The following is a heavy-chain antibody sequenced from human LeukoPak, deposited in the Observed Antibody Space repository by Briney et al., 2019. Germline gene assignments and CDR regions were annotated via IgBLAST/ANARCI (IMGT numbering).Heavy chain of an antibody. J-gene: IGHJ5*02. Sequence: ASVKVSCKASGYTFSDYYMHWVRQTPGQGLEWMGWINPDTGVTNYAQKFQGRVTMTRDTSINTAYMELSRLRSDDTAVYYCAREGDVVADVNWFDPWGQGTLVTVSS. D-gene: IGHD2-2*01. CDR3: AREGDVVADVNWFDP. V-gene: IGHV1-2*02. CDR2: INPDTGVT. CDR1: GYTFSDYY.